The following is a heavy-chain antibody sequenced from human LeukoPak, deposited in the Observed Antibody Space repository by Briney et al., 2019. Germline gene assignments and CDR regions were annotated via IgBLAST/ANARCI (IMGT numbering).Heavy chain of an antibody. CDR1: GGSISSSIYY. Sequence: ETLSLTCAVSGGSISSSIYYWAWIRQPPGKGLEWVSLIYSGGSTYYTDSVMGRFTISRDNSKNTLYLQMNSLRADDTAVYYCARLLQGYYFDYWGQGALVTVSS. J-gene: IGHJ4*02. CDR3: ARLLQGYYFDY. CDR2: IYSGGST. V-gene: IGHV3-53*01.